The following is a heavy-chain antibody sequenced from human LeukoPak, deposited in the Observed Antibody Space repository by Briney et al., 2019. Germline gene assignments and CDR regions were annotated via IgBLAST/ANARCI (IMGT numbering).Heavy chain of an antibody. CDR2: ISSSGSTI. CDR1: GFTFSSYE. J-gene: IGHJ4*02. D-gene: IGHD2-15*01. V-gene: IGHV3-48*03. Sequence: PGGSLRLSCAASGFTFSSYEMNWVRQAPGKGLEWVSYISSSGSTIYYADSVKGRFTISRDNSKNTLYLQMNSLRAEDTAVYYCAREDSPGVFDYWGQGTLVTVSS. CDR3: AREDSPGVFDY.